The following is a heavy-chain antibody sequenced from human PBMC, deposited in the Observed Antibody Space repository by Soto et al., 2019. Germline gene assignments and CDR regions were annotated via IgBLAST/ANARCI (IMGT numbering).Heavy chain of an antibody. Sequence: QVQPKQWGAGLLKPTETLSLTCEVYGGSPNAYYWTWIRQSPGKGLEWIGEINHSGKIHYNPSLESRLSISADTSKRQFSLTLTSVTVADAAMYYCVTSNNLFHSYYDNWGQGTLVTVSS. CDR2: INHSGKI. D-gene: IGHD1-1*01. V-gene: IGHV4-34*01. CDR1: GGSPNAYY. CDR3: VTSNNLFHSYYDN. J-gene: IGHJ4*02.